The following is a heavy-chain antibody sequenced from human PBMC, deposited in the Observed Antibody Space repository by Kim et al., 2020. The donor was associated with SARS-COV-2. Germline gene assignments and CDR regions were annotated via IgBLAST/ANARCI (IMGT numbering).Heavy chain of an antibody. CDR1: GYTFTSYA. CDR3: ARDPGDPVYYYYGMDV. J-gene: IGHJ6*02. CDR2: INAGNGNT. Sequence: ASVKVSCKASGYTFTSYAMHWVRQAPGQRLEWMGWINAGNGNTKYSQKFQGRVTITRDTSASTAYMELSSLRSEDTAVYYCARDPGDPVYYYYGMDVWGQGTTVTVSS. D-gene: IGHD7-27*01. V-gene: IGHV1-3*01.